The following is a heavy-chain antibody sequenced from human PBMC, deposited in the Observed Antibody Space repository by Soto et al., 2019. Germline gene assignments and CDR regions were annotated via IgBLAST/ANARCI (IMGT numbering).Heavy chain of an antibody. CDR1: GCTFSSYA. D-gene: IGHD2-2*01. CDR3: ASGARYQLLYYYYGMDV. J-gene: IGHJ6*02. V-gene: IGHV1-69*13. CDR2: IIPIFGTA. Sequence: SVNVSCKASGCTFSSYAISWVRQAPGQGLEWMGGIIPIFGTANYAQKFQGRVTITADESTSTAYMELSSLRSEDTAVYYCASGARYQLLYYYYGMDVWGQGTTVTVSS.